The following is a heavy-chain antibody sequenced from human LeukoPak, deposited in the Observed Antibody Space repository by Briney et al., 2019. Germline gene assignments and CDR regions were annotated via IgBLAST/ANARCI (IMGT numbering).Heavy chain of an antibody. V-gene: IGHV4-39*01. CDR3: ASDTYGYVTPGYFDY. D-gene: IGHD5-18*01. J-gene: IGHJ4*02. CDR2: IYYSGST. Sequence: SETLSLTCAVSGGSITSTSYYWGWIRQPPGKGLEWIGSIYYSGSTYHNPSLKSRVTISVDTSKNQFSLKLSSVTAADMAVYYCASDTYGYVTPGYFDYWGQGILVTVSS. CDR1: GGSITSTSYY.